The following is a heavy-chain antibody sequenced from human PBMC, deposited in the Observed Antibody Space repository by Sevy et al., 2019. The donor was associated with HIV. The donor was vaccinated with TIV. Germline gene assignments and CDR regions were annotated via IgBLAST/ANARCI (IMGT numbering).Heavy chain of an antibody. J-gene: IGHJ5*02. CDR1: GFTFSSYA. D-gene: IGHD3-10*01. CDR3: ARESIMIRGVPAYYWSDP. CDR2: ISYDGSNK. Sequence: GGSLRLSCAVSGFTFSSYAMHWVRQAPGKGLEWVAVISYDGSNKYYAVTVQGRFTISRDNSMHTLYLKMNSLIAEYTAVYYCARESIMIRGVPAYYWSDPWGQGPLVSVSS. V-gene: IGHV3-30-3*01.